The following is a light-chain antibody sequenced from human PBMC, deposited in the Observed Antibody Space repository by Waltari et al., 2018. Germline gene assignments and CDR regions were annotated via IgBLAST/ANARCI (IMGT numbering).Light chain of an antibody. J-gene: IGKJ1*01. CDR2: GES. V-gene: IGKV1-39*01. Sequence: DIQMTQSPSSLSAAVGDSVTITCRASQTISTYLNWYLQKPGKAPKLLIFGESTLQSGVPSRFSGSGSGTDFTLSISGLQPDDFGTYYCQQSYSNPRTFGQGTKVDIK. CDR3: QQSYSNPRT. CDR1: QTISTY.